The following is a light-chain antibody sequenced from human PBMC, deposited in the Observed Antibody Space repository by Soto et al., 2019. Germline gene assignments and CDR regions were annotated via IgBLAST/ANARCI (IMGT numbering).Light chain of an antibody. CDR2: EVS. CDR1: SSDIGVYTH. J-gene: IGLJ1*01. Sequence: QSVLTQPASVSVSPGQSITISCTGTSSDIGVYTHVSWYQQHPGKAPKLIIYEVSNRPSGVSNRFSGSKSGNTASLTISGLQAEDEADYYCSSYTSSRTYVFGTGTKVTVL. CDR3: SSYTSSRTYV. V-gene: IGLV2-14*01.